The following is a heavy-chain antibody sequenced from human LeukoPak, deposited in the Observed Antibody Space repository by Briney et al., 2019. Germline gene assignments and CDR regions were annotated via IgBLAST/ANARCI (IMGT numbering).Heavy chain of an antibody. V-gene: IGHV3-66*04. CDR2: IYAGGST. Sequence: GGSLRLSCAASGFTVTNNYMSWVRQAPGKGLEWVSVIYAGGSTYYADSVKGRFTISRGNSKNTLYLLMNSLRAEDTAVYYCTRQSIPGIVDSWGQGTLVTAST. D-gene: IGHD3-3*02. CDR1: GFTVTNNY. CDR3: TRQSIPGIVDS. J-gene: IGHJ4*02.